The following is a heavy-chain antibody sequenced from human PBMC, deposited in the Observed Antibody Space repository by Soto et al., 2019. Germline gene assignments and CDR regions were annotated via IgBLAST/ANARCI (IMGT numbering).Heavy chain of an antibody. D-gene: IGHD1-26*01. V-gene: IGHV4-59*01. J-gene: IGHJ4*02. CDR2: IYCSGST. CDR3: ARVRPIVGAHFDY. Sequence: SETLSLTCTGTGGSIIRYYWILIRHPPGKAVKWIGYIYCSGSTSYNPSLKSRVTISVDTSKYHSALKLSSVTAADTAVYYCARVRPIVGAHFDYWGQGTLVTVPA. CDR1: GGSIIRYY.